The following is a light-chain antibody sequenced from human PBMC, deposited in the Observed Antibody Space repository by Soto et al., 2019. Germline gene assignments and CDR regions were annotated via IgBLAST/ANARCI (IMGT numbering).Light chain of an antibody. CDR1: SSDVGSYNL. Sequence: QSALTQPASVSGSPGQSITISCTGTSSDVGSYNLVSWYQQHPGKAPNLMIYEVSKRPSGVSNRFSGSKSGNTASLTISGLQAEDEADYYCCSYAGSSFYVFGTGTKVAV. CDR3: CSYAGSSFYV. J-gene: IGLJ1*01. V-gene: IGLV2-23*02. CDR2: EVS.